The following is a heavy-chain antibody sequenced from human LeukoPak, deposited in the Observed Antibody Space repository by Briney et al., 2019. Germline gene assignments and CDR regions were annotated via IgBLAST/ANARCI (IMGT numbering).Heavy chain of an antibody. J-gene: IGHJ6*02. V-gene: IGHV3-9*01. CDR3: ARDSTVATYYGVDV. D-gene: IGHD6-19*01. CDR2: ISWNSGSI. Sequence: PGRSLRLSCAASGFTFDDYAMHWVRQAPGKGLEWVSGISWNSGSIGYADSVKGRFTISRDNAKNSLYLQMNSLRAEDTAVYYCARDSTVATYYGVDVWGQGTTVTVSS. CDR1: GFTFDDYA.